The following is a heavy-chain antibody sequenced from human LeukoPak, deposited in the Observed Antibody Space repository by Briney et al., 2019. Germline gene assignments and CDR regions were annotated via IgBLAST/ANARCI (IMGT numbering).Heavy chain of an antibody. CDR2: FDPEDGET. J-gene: IGHJ4*02. CDR1: GYTLTELS. D-gene: IGHD2-2*01. Sequence: ASXXVSCKVSGYTLTELSMXXVRQAPGKXXEWMGGFDPEDGETXXAXXFQXXVTMTEDXSTDTAYMELSSLRSEDTAVYYCATDVVPAAFDYWGQGTLVTVSS. CDR3: ATDVVPAAFDY. V-gene: IGHV1-24*01.